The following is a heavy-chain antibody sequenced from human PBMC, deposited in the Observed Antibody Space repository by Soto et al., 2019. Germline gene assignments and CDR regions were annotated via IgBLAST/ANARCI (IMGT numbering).Heavy chain of an antibody. J-gene: IGHJ4*02. V-gene: IGHV4-61*01. D-gene: IGHD3-10*01. CDR3: ARSSGSYYLNSDD. CDR2: IYYSGSA. CDR1: GGSVSSGSYY. Sequence: PSETLSLTCTVSGGSVSSGSYYWSWIRQPPGKGLEWIGYIYYSGSANYNPSLKSRVTISVDTSKNQFSLKLSSVTAADTAVYYCARSSGSYYLNSDDWGQGTLVTVSS.